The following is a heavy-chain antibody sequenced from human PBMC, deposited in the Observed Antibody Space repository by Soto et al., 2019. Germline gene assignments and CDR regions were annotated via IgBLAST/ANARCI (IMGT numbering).Heavy chain of an antibody. D-gene: IGHD5-18*01. CDR3: ARGTAMVTVIDY. Sequence: SETLSLTCAVSGGSISSSNWWSWVRQPPGKGLEWIGYIYYSGSTNYNPSLKSRVTISVDTSKNQFSLKLSSVTAADTAVYYCARGTAMVTVIDYWGQGTLVTVSS. J-gene: IGHJ4*02. CDR2: IYYSGST. CDR1: GGSISSSNW. V-gene: IGHV4-4*02.